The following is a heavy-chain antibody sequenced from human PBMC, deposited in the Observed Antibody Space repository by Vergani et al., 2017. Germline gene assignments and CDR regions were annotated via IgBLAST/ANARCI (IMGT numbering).Heavy chain of an antibody. D-gene: IGHD2-21*01. CDR1: GGSINPSSSF. J-gene: IGHJ2*01. CDR3: ARSQGDYWYFDL. V-gene: IGHV4-39*02. CDR2: INYVGRT. Sequence: QLQLQESGPGLVKPSETLSLICTVSGGSINPSSSFWGWIRQSPGKGLEWIGSINYVGRTYYIPSLQSLATVFVDTSKNRFSLNLTSVTATDTAVYYCARSQGDYWYFDLWGPGSLVTVSS.